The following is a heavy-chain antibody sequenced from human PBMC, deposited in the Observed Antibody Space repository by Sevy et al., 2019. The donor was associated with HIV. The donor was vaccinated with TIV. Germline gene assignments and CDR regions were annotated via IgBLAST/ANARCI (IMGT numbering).Heavy chain of an antibody. Sequence: GGSLRLSCAASEFTVTNNYMSWVRQAPGKGLEWVSTIYSGGSTFYADSVKGRFTISRDNSKNMLYLQMNSLRAEDTAVYYCARDRYYDASGYYYYYYGMDVWGQGTTVTVSS. CDR1: EFTVTNNY. D-gene: IGHD3-22*01. CDR3: ARDRYYDASGYYYYYYGMDV. J-gene: IGHJ6*02. CDR2: IYSGGST. V-gene: IGHV3-66*01.